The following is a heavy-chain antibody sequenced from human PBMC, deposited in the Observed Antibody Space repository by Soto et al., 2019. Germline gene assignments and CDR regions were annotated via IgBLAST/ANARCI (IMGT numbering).Heavy chain of an antibody. J-gene: IGHJ4*02. Sequence: SETLSLTCIVSCGSISNYYWSWIRQPPGKGLEWIGYIYYSGSTNYNPSLKSRVTISVDTSKNQFSLKLSSVTAADTAVYYCARHRYSYGVYYFDYWGQGTLVTVSS. V-gene: IGHV4-59*08. D-gene: IGHD5-18*01. CDR2: IYYSGST. CDR1: CGSISNYY. CDR3: ARHRYSYGVYYFDY.